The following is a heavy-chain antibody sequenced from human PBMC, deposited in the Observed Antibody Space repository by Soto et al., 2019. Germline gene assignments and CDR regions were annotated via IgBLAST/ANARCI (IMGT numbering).Heavy chain of an antibody. CDR3: ARRDYGDYANAFDI. CDR2: IYYSGST. V-gene: IGHV4-39*01. CDR1: GGSISSSSYY. D-gene: IGHD4-17*01. Sequence: SETLSLTCTVSGGSISSSSYYWGWIRQPPGKGLEWIGSIYYSGSTYYNPSLKSRVTISVDTSKNQFSLKLSSVTAADTAVYYCARRDYGDYANAFDIWGQGTMVTVSS. J-gene: IGHJ3*02.